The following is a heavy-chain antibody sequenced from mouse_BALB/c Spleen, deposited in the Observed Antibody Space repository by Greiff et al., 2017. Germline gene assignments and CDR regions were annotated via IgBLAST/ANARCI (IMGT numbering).Heavy chain of an antibody. D-gene: IGHD2-1*01. J-gene: IGHJ1*01. V-gene: IGHV1S135*01. CDR1: GYAFTSYN. CDR3: ARGCRYGNYGYWYFDV. Sequence: EVQLQQSGPELVKPGASVKVSCKASGYAFTSYNMYWVKQSHGKSLEWIGYIDPYNGGTSYNQKFKGKATLTVDKSSSTAYMHLNSLTSEDSAVYYCARGCRYGNYGYWYFDVWGAGTTVTVSS. CDR2: IDPYNGGT.